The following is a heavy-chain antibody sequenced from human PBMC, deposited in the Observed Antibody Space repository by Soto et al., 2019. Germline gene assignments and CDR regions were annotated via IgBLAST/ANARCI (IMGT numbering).Heavy chain of an antibody. J-gene: IGHJ1*01. V-gene: IGHV4-4*02. D-gene: IGHD6-6*01. CDR3: ARDARSSSSEPPEYFQH. CDR2: IYHSGST. CDR1: GGSISSSNW. Sequence: PSETLSLTCAVSGGSISSSNWWSWVRQPPEKGLEWIGEIYHSGSTNYNPSLKSRVTISVDKSKNQFSLKLSSVTAADTAVYYCARDARSSSSEPPEYFQHWGQGTLVTVSS.